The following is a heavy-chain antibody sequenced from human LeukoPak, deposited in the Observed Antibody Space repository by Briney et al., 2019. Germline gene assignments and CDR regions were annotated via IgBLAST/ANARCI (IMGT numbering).Heavy chain of an antibody. D-gene: IGHD3-9*01. V-gene: IGHV1-18*01. J-gene: IGHJ4*02. Sequence: AASVKVSCKPSGYTFTSYGINWVRQAPGQGLEWMGWINTHNANTNYAQKLQGRVIMTTDTSTSTAYMELRSLRSDDTAVYYCARDPGQYYDILTGYYTPYYFDNWGQGTLVTVSS. CDR3: ARDPGQYYDILTGYYTPYYFDN. CDR1: GYTFTSYG. CDR2: INTHNANT.